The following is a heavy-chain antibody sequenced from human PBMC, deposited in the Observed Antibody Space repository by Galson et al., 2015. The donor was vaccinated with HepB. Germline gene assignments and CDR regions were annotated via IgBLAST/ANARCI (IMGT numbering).Heavy chain of an antibody. D-gene: IGHD3-3*01. Sequence: SLRLSCAASGFTFSSYWMSWVRQAPGKGLEWMANIKQDGSEKYYVDSVKGRFTISRDNAKNSLYLQMNSLRAEDTAVYYCARDIITIYGGWFDPWGQGTLVTVSS. CDR3: ARDIITIYGGWFDP. CDR1: GFTFSSYW. V-gene: IGHV3-7*01. CDR2: IKQDGSEK. J-gene: IGHJ5*02.